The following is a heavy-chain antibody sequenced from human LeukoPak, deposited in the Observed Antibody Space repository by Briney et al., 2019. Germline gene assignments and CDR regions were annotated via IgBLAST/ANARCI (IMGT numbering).Heavy chain of an antibody. D-gene: IGHD5-18*01. CDR3: ATGTLQLWLNKPLAY. Sequence: ASVKVSCKASGYTFTGYYMHWVRQAPGQGLEWMGWINPNSGGTNYAQKFQGRVTMTRDTSISTAYMELSRLRSDDTAVYYCATGTLQLWLNKPLAYWGQGTLVTVSS. J-gene: IGHJ4*02. CDR2: INPNSGGT. CDR1: GYTFTGYY. V-gene: IGHV1-2*02.